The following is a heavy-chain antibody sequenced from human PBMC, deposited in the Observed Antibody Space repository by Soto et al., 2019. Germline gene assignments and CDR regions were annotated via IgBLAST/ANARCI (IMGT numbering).Heavy chain of an antibody. D-gene: IGHD3-22*01. Sequence: QVQLVQSGAEVKKPGSSVKVSCKASGGTFSSYAISWVRQAPGQGLEWMGGIIPIFGTANYAQKFQGRVTITADESTSTAYMELGSLRSEDTAVYYCARVDDSSGYYGGPAYFDYWGQGTLVTVSS. CDR1: GGTFSSYA. V-gene: IGHV1-69*01. J-gene: IGHJ4*02. CDR3: ARVDDSSGYYGGPAYFDY. CDR2: IIPIFGTA.